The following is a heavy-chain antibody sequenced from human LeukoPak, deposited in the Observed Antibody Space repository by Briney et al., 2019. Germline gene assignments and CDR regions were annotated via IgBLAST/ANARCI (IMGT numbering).Heavy chain of an antibody. CDR3: AGSWRYCSGGSCYPIDY. D-gene: IGHD2-15*01. V-gene: IGHV1-2*02. CDR1: GYTFTGYY. J-gene: IGHJ4*02. Sequence: ASVKVSCKASGYTFTGYYMHWVRQAPGQGLEWMGWINPNSGGTNYAQKFQGRVTMTRDTSISTAYMELSRLRSDDTAVYYCAGSWRYCSGGSCYPIDYWGQGTQVTVSS. CDR2: INPNSGGT.